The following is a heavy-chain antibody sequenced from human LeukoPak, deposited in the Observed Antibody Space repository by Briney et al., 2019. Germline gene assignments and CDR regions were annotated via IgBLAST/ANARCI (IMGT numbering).Heavy chain of an antibody. Sequence: PSETLSLTCSVSGVSISAYYWSWIRQSAGNRLEWIGRIYPGEGIYATATTSYNPSFKSRVTMSGDTSKNQLSLKLSSVTAADTAVYYCARRGTHYDYVWGSYSPLNWFDPWGQGTLVTVSS. CDR2: IYPGEGIYATATT. CDR1: GVSISAYY. J-gene: IGHJ5*02. CDR3: ARRGTHYDYVWGSYSPLNWFDP. V-gene: IGHV4-4*07. D-gene: IGHD3-16*01.